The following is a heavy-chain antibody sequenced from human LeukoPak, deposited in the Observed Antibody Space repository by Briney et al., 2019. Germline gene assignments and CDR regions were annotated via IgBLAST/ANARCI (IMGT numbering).Heavy chain of an antibody. Sequence: GGSLRLFRAVSVFTYSRYSMLWVRHAPGRGGVWVSYISYNSGNMYYADSVKGRFTISRDNAKNSLYLQMNTLRAEDTAVYYCATAGLTGGNYELFDCWGQGTLVTVSS. CDR1: VFTYSRYS. J-gene: IGHJ4*02. CDR2: ISYNSGNM. D-gene: IGHD7-27*01. CDR3: ATAGLTGGNYELFDC. V-gene: IGHV3-48*04.